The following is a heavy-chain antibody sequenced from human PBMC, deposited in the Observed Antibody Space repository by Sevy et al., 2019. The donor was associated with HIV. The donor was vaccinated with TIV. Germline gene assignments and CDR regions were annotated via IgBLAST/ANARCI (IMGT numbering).Heavy chain of an antibody. Sequence: GGSLRLSCAASGFTFSSYEMNWVRQAPGKGLEWVSYISSSGSTIYYADSVNGRFTISRDNAKNSLYLQMNSLRAEDTAVYYCARAGWGGYCSSTICYYITGAFDIWGQGTMVTVSS. CDR1: GFTFSSYE. V-gene: IGHV3-48*03. D-gene: IGHD2-2*01. J-gene: IGHJ3*02. CDR3: ARAGWGGYCSSTICYYITGAFDI. CDR2: ISSSGSTI.